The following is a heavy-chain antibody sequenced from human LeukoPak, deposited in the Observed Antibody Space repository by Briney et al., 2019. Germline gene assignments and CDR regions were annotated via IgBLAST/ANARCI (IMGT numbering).Heavy chain of an antibody. Sequence: SETLSLTCTVSGGSVSSYYWSWIRQHPGKGLEWIGYIYYSGSTYYNPSLKSRVTISVDTSKNQFSLKLSSVTAADTAVYYCARETRMYGDSWWGQGTLVTVSS. CDR1: GGSVSSYY. CDR2: IYYSGST. CDR3: ARETRMYGDSW. V-gene: IGHV4-59*06. D-gene: IGHD4-17*01. J-gene: IGHJ4*02.